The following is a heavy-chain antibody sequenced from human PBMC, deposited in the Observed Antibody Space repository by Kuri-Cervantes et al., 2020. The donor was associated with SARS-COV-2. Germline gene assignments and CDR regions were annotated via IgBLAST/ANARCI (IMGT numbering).Heavy chain of an antibody. V-gene: IGHV4-30-4*01. CDR3: VSTETGNTNWFDP. J-gene: IGHJ5*02. CDR2: IYFSGTT. CDR1: GASLSSADFY. D-gene: IGHD1-7*01. Sequence: SETLSLTCTVSGASLSSADFYWSWIRQPPGKGLEWIGYIYFSGTTYYNPSLQSRVTISVDTSKNQFSLKLTSATVADTAVYYCVSTETGNTNWFDPWGQGTLVTVSS.